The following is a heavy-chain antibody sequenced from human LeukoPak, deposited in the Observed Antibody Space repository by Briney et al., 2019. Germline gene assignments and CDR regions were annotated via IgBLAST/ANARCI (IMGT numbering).Heavy chain of an antibody. CDR1: GYTFTSYD. CDR2: MNPNSGNT. V-gene: IGHV1-8*01. CDR3: AGREVLRFLEWSGDYYYGMDV. Sequence: ASVKVSCMASGYTFTSYDINWVRQATGEGLEWMGWMNPNSGNTGYAQKFQGRVTMTRNTSISTAYMELSSLRSEDTAVYYCAGREVLRFLEWSGDYYYGMDVWGQGTTVTVSS. J-gene: IGHJ6*02. D-gene: IGHD3-3*01.